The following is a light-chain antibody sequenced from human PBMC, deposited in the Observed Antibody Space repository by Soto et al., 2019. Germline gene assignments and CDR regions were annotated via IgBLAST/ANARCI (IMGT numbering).Light chain of an antibody. Sequence: IQLTESPSSLSASVGDRVTITCRASQGISSYLAWCQQKPGKAPKLLIYGASTLQTGVPSRFSGSGSGTDFTLTISSLQPEDFATYYCQQLNSYPLFGPGTKVDIK. CDR1: QGISSY. V-gene: IGKV1-9*01. CDR2: GAS. J-gene: IGKJ3*01. CDR3: QQLNSYPL.